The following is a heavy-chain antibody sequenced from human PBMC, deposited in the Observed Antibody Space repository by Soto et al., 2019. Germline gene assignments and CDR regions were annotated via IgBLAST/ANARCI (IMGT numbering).Heavy chain of an antibody. D-gene: IGHD2-2*01. CDR3: ARLGGSRTSWGGYYYYGMDV. CDR1: GYSFTSYW. CDR2: IYPGDSDT. V-gene: IGHV5-51*01. J-gene: IGHJ6*02. Sequence: GESLKISCKGSGYSFTSYWIGWVRQMPGKGLEWMGIIYPGDSDTRYSPSFQGQVTISADKSISTAYLQWSSLKASDTAMYYCARLGGSRTSWGGYYYYGMDVWGQGTRVTVSS.